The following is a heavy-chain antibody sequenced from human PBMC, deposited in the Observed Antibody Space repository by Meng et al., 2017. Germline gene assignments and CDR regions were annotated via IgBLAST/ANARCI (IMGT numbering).Heavy chain of an antibody. J-gene: IGHJ3*02. CDR1: GFTFDDYG. V-gene: IGHV3-20*04. Sequence: GGSLRLSCAASGFTFDDYGMSWVRQAPGKGLEWVSGINWNGGSTGYADSVKGRFTISRDNAKNSLYLQMNSLRAEDTALYYCARDLRFFGGRAFDIWGQGTRVTVSS. CDR2: INWNGGST. D-gene: IGHD4-23*01. CDR3: ARDLRFFGGRAFDI.